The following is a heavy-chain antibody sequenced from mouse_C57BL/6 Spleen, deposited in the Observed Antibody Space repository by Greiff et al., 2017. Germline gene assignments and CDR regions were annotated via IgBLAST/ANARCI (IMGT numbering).Heavy chain of an antibody. J-gene: IGHJ3*01. Sequence: EVKLMESGEGLVKPGGSLKLSCAASGFTFSSYAMSWVRQTPEKRLEWVAYISSGGDYIYYADTVKGRFTISRDNARNTLYLQMSSLKSEDTAMYYCTRVGDYGSPFAYWGQGTLVTVSA. CDR1: GFTFSSYA. CDR2: ISSGGDYI. V-gene: IGHV5-9-1*02. CDR3: TRVGDYGSPFAY. D-gene: IGHD1-1*01.